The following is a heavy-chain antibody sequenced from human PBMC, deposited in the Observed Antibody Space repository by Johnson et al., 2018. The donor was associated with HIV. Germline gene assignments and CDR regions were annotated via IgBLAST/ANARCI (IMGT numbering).Heavy chain of an antibody. D-gene: IGHD3-10*01. J-gene: IGHJ3*02. V-gene: IGHV3-30*04. CDR2: ISYDGSNK. Sequence: QVQLVESGGGVVQPGRSLRLSCAASGFTFNSYALHWVRQAPGKGLEWVAIISYDGSNKYYADSVKGRFTISRDNSKNTLYLQMNSLRDEDTAVYYCAKDRGLSAFDIWGQGTMGTVSS. CDR1: GFTFNSYA. CDR3: AKDRGLSAFDI.